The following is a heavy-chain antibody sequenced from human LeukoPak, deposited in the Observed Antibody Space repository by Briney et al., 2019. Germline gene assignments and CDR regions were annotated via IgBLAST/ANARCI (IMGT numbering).Heavy chain of an antibody. CDR3: ARRPCSGGICYSDY. Sequence: GGSLRLSCAASEFTFSSYSMNWVRQAPGKGLEWVSSISGSSNYIYYADSVKGRFTISRDNAKNSLYLQMNSLRAEDTAVNYCARRPCSGGICYSDYWGQGTLVTVSS. D-gene: IGHD2-15*01. CDR1: EFTFSSYS. CDR2: ISGSSNYI. J-gene: IGHJ4*02. V-gene: IGHV3-21*01.